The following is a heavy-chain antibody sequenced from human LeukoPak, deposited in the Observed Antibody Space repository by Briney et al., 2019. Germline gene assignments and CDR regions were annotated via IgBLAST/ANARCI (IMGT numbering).Heavy chain of an antibody. J-gene: IGHJ5*02. CDR2: TYYTGTS. D-gene: IGHD3-16*01. Sequence: SETLSLTCSVSGGSIRSHYWSWIRHSPGKGLELIGFTYYTGTSNSNPSPKSRVIMSTDPSKNQVSLRLTSVTAADTAIYYCARLRDSLGFHNWFDPWGQGILVTVSS. CDR1: GGSIRSHY. CDR3: ARLRDSLGFHNWFDP. V-gene: IGHV4-59*08.